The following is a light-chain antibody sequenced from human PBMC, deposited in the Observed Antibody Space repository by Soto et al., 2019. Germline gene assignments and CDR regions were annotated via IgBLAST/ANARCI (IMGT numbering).Light chain of an antibody. CDR1: QSLLYSDGDTY. CDR2: NLS. Sequence: DIVMTQSPLSLLVTLGQPASISCRSSQSLLYSDGDTYLSWFHQRPGQSPRRLIYNLSNRDSGVPDRFSGSGSGTDFTLKVTTVEAEDVGVYYCLHTVAWPWTFGQGTKVEIK. V-gene: IGKV2-30*01. CDR3: LHTVAWPWT. J-gene: IGKJ1*01.